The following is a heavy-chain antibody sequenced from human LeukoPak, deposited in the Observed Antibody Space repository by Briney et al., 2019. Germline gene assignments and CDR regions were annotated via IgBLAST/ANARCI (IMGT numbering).Heavy chain of an antibody. D-gene: IGHD3-3*01. J-gene: IGHJ4*02. CDR3: AKDGGVIILEWLPYHYFDY. Sequence: PGGALRISLAAPGFTLISHALSWGRPAPGEGAGWGSAISGSGGSTYYADSVKGRFTISRDNSKNTLYLQMNSLRAEDTAVYYCAKDGGVIILEWLPYHYFDYWGQGTLVTVSS. CDR2: ISGSGGST. V-gene: IGHV3-23*01. CDR1: GFTLISHA.